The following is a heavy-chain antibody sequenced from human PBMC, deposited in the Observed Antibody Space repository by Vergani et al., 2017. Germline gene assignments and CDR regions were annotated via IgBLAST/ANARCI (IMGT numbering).Heavy chain of an antibody. J-gene: IGHJ5*02. CDR3: ARTHCSGGSCYWFDP. CDR1: GGSFSGYY. Sequence: QVQLQQWGAGLLKPSETLSLTCAVYGGSFSGYYWSWIRQPPGKGLEWIGEINHSGSTNYNPSLKRRVTISVDTSKNQFSLKLSSVTAADTAVYYCARTHCSGGSCYWFDPWGQGTLVTVSS. V-gene: IGHV4-34*01. CDR2: INHSGST. D-gene: IGHD2-15*01.